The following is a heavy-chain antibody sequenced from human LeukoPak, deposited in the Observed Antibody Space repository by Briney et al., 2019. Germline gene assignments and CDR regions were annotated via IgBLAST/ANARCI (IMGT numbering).Heavy chain of an antibody. V-gene: IGHV3-21*01. CDR3: ARENAGVAATLLDS. CDR1: GFTFSTYS. J-gene: IGHJ4*02. D-gene: IGHD2-15*01. CDR2: ISGGSNYI. Sequence: GGSLSLSCAASGFTFSTYSMNWVRQAPGKGLEWVSSISGGSNYIYYADSAKGRFTISRDNAKNSLFLQMNSLRAEDTAVYYCARENAGVAATLLDSWGQGTLVTVSS.